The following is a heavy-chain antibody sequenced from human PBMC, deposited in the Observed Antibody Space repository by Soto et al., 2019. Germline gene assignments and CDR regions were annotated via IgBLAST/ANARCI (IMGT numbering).Heavy chain of an antibody. V-gene: IGHV4-59*12. Sequence: PSETLSLTCTVSGGSISSYYWSWIRQPPGKGLEWIGYIYYSGSTNYNPSLKSRVTILVDRSKNQFSLKLSSVTAADTAVYYCARGELRDPSFDYWGQGTLVTVSS. D-gene: IGHD3-10*01. CDR3: ARGELRDPSFDY. CDR1: GGSISSYY. J-gene: IGHJ4*02. CDR2: IYYSGST.